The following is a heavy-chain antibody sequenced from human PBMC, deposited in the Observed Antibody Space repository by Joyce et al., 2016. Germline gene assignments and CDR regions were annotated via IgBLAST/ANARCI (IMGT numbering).Heavy chain of an antibody. D-gene: IGHD3-16*01. J-gene: IGHJ4*02. CDR2: ISGFNGNT. Sequence: QLVQSGAEVKKPGASVRVSCRSSAYTFSNHHINWVRQAPGQGLEWMGLISGFNGNTNSAEKVQGRLTMTTDTSTTTAFMELRSLRSNDTAVYYCVIRGTYGDHWGQGTLVTVSS. CDR3: VIRGTYGDH. V-gene: IGHV1-18*01. CDR1: AYTFSNHH.